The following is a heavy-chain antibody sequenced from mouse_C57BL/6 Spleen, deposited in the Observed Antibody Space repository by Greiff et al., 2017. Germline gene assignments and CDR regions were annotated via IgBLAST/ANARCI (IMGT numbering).Heavy chain of an antibody. J-gene: IGHJ3*01. V-gene: IGHV1-26*01. CDR3: AEGDYDVEGFAY. D-gene: IGHD2-4*01. CDR1: GYTFTDYY. CDR2: INPNNGGT. Sequence: EVQLQQSGPELVKPGASVKISCKASGYTFTDYYMNWVKQSHGKSLEWIGDINPNNGGTSYNQKFKGKATLTVDKSSSTAYMELRSLTSEDSAVYYCAEGDYDVEGFAYWGQGTLVTVSA.